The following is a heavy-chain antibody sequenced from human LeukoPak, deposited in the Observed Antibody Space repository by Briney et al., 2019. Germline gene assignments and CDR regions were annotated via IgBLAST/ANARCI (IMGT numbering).Heavy chain of an antibody. CDR1: GYTFTSYG. Sequence: ASVKVSCKASGYTFTSYGISWVRQAPGQGLEWMGWISAYNGNTNYAQKLQGRVTMTTDTSTSTAYMELRSLRSDDTAVYYCARVRTDYGDYVTFDYWGQGTLDTVSS. CDR3: ARVRTDYGDYVTFDY. D-gene: IGHD4-17*01. CDR2: ISAYNGNT. V-gene: IGHV1-18*01. J-gene: IGHJ4*02.